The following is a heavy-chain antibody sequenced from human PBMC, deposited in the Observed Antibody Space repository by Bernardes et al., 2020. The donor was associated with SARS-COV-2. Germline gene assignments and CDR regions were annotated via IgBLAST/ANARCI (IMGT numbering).Heavy chain of an antibody. CDR2: IKQDGSGK. CDR3: ARDRWGMDGMDF. V-gene: IGHV3-7*01. J-gene: IGHJ6*02. D-gene: IGHD3-16*01. CDR1: GFTFSSFL. Sequence: GGSLRLSCAASGFTFSSFLMSWVRQPPGKGLEWVANIKQDGSGKYYADSVKGRFTISRDNAKNLLHLQMNSLRAEDTAVYYCARDRWGMDGMDFWGQGTTVTLS.